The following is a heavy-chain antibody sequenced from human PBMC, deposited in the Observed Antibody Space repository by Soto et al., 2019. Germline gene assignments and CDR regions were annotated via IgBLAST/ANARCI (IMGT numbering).Heavy chain of an antibody. J-gene: IGHJ4*02. D-gene: IGHD4-4*01. CDR1: GGSISSGRYY. CDR2: IYYSGSA. Sequence: QLQLQESGPGLVKPSETLSLTCTVSGGSISSGRYYWGWIRQPPGKGLEWIGSIYYSGSAYYNPSLESRVTISVATSKNQFSLKVSSVTAADTAIYYCARSTITTVWYFHYWGQGTLVTVSS. V-gene: IGHV4-39*01. CDR3: ARSTITTVWYFHY.